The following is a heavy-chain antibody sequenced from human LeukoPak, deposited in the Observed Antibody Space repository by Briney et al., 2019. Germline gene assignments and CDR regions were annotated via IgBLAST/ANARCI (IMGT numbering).Heavy chain of an antibody. J-gene: IGHJ4*02. CDR3: AFGGETWSSDY. D-gene: IGHD1-26*01. Sequence: LSLTFSLFGASVSRIHYAGNWFRHSPSRGLEWLGRTYYRSRWYYDYAVSVQGRITVYADTSRNQFSLHLNSVTPEDTAVYYCAFGGETWSSDYWGQGFLVTVSS. CDR1: GASVSRIHYA. V-gene: IGHV6-1*01. CDR2: TYYRSRWYY.